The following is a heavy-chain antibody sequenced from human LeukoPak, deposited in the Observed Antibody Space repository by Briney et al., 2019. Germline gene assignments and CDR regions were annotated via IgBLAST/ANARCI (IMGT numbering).Heavy chain of an antibody. CDR1: GYTFTSYG. V-gene: IGHV1-18*01. J-gene: IGHJ4*02. CDR2: ISAYNGNT. CDR3: ARPIPNWNDLYYFDY. Sequence: ASAKVSCKASGYTFTSYGISWVRQAPGQGLEWMGWISAYNGNTNYAQKLQGRVTMTTDTSASTAYMELRSLRSDDTAVYYCARPIPNWNDLYYFDYWGQGTLVTVSS. D-gene: IGHD1-1*01.